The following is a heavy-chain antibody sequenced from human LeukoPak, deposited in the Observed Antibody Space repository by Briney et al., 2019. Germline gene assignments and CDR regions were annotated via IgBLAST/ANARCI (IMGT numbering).Heavy chain of an antibody. D-gene: IGHD6-13*01. CDR1: GFTFSSYA. CDR2: ISGSGTST. J-gene: IGHJ4*02. CDR3: AKSFGPVIAAAGSGAD. V-gene: IGHV3-23*01. Sequence: GGSLRLSCAASGFTFSSYAMSWVRQAPGKGLEWASIISGSGTSTDYADSVKGRFTISRDNSKNTLYLQMNSLRAEDTAVYYCAKSFGPVIAAAGSGADWGQGTLVTVSS.